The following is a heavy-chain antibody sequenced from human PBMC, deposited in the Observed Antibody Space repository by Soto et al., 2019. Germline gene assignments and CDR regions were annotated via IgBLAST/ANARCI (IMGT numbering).Heavy chain of an antibody. V-gene: IGHV3-33*06. D-gene: IGHD4-17*01. J-gene: IGHJ4*02. CDR1: GFTFSSYG. CDR3: AKGYGDYGYFDY. Sequence: PGGSLRLSCAASGFTFSSYGMHWVRQAPGKGLEWVAVIWYDGSNKYYADSVKGRFTISRDNSKNTLYLQMNSLRAEDTAVYYCAKGYGDYGYFDYWGQGTLVTVSS. CDR2: IWYDGSNK.